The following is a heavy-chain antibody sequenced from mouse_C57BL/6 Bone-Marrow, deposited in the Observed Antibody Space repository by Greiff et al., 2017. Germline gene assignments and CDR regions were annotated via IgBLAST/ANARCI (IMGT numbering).Heavy chain of an antibody. Sequence: EVQLQQSGAELVRPGASVKLSCTASGFNIKDDYMHWVKQRPEQGLEWIGWIDPENGDTDYASKFQGKATITADTSSNTAYLQHSSLTSEDTAVYYCRSSAWFAYWGQGTLVTVSA. CDR2: IDPENGDT. V-gene: IGHV14-4*01. D-gene: IGHD1-3*01. CDR3: RSSAWFAY. J-gene: IGHJ3*01. CDR1: GFNIKDDY.